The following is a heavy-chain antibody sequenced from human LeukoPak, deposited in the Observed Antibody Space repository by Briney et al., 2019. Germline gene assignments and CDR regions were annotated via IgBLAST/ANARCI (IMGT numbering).Heavy chain of an antibody. V-gene: IGHV1-69*13. J-gene: IGHJ1*01. Sequence: SVKVSCKASGGSLSSFALNWVRQTPGQGLEWMGGIIPIFGSTNYAQKFQVRVTITADESTNTAYMELNSLRSEDTGVYYCARVMVVAGNGGYFLYWGQGILVTVSS. CDR3: ARVMVVAGNGGYFLY. D-gene: IGHD2-15*01. CDR1: GGSLSSFA. CDR2: IIPIFGST.